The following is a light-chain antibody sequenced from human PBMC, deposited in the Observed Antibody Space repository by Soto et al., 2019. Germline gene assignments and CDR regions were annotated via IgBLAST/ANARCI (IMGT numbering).Light chain of an antibody. J-gene: IGLJ2*01. Sequence: QLVLTQPPSASGTPGQRVTISCSGSSSNIGSNTVNWYQQLPGAAPKLLIYTNNQRPSGVPDRFSGSKSGTSASLAISGLQSEDEAEYYCAAWDDSLNVLFGGGTKLTVL. CDR3: AAWDDSLNVL. CDR2: TNN. V-gene: IGLV1-44*01. CDR1: SSNIGSNT.